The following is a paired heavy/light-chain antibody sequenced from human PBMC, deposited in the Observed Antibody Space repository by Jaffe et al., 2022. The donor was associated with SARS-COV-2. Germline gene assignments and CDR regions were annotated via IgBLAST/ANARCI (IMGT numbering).Light chain of an antibody. J-gene: IGKJ4*01. CDR1: QSIIDW. CDR2: KAS. CDR3: QQYSGYPLS. Sequence: DIQMTQSPSTLSASVGDRVTIACRASQSIIDWLAWYQQKPGKAPKLLIYKASILHNGVPSRFSGSGSGTEFTLTISSLQPDDFGTYYCQQYSGYPLSFGGGTKVDIK. V-gene: IGKV1-5*03.
Heavy chain of an antibody. CDR1: GFTFSNYA. J-gene: IGHJ3*01. Sequence: EEQLVESGGGLVQPGGSLRLSCVASGFTFSNYALSWVRQAPGKGLEWVSAISIGGETLYADSVKGRFTISRDNSKGTLDLQMNSLRVEDTALYRCAKGNPEPAATSGAFNVWGQGTVVIVSS. V-gene: IGHV3-23*04. D-gene: IGHD2-2*01. CDR2: ISIGGET. CDR3: AKGNPEPAATSGAFNV.